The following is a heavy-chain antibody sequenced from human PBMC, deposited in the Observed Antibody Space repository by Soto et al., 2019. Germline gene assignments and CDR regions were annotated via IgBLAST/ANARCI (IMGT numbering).Heavy chain of an antibody. J-gene: IGHJ4*02. CDR2: ISSSGSII. CDR1: GFTFSDYY. CDR3: ARDLGYYDSSGYFDY. V-gene: IGHV3-11*01. D-gene: IGHD3-22*01. Sequence: PGGSLRLSCAASGFTFSDYYMSWIRQAPGKGLEWVSYISSSGSIIYYADSLKGRFTISRDNAKNSLYLQMNSLRAEDTAVYYCARDLGYYDSSGYFDYWGQGTLVTSPQ.